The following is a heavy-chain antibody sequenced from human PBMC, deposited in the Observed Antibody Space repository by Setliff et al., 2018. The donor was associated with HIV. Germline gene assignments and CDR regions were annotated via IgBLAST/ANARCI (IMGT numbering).Heavy chain of an antibody. CDR1: GFTFSSYA. D-gene: IGHD6-6*01. J-gene: IGHJ5*02. V-gene: IGHV3-23*03. Sequence: GESLTISCAASGFTFSSYAMSWVRQAPGKGLEWVSVIYSGGGSTYYTDSVKGRFTISRDNSKNTLYLQMNSLRAEDTAVYYCAKGKYSSSPNWFDPWGQGTLVTAPQ. CDR2: IYSGGGST. CDR3: AKGKYSSSPNWFDP.